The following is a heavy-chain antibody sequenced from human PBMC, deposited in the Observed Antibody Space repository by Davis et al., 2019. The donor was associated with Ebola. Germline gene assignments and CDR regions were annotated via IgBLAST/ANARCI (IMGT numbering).Heavy chain of an antibody. CDR2: IYHSGST. V-gene: IGHV4-39*07. Sequence: PGGSLRLSCTVSGGSISSSSYYWGWIRQPPGKGLEWIGSIYHSGSTYYNPSLKSRVTISVDTSKNQFSLKLSSVTAADTAVYYCARDVGAAARPIEHWGQGTLVTVSS. D-gene: IGHD6-6*01. CDR1: GGSISSSSYY. CDR3: ARDVGAAARPIEH. J-gene: IGHJ1*01.